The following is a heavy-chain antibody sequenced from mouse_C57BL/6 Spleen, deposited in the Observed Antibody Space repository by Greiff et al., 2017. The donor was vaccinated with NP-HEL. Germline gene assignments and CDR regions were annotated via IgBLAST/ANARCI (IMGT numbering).Heavy chain of an antibody. CDR2: SYPGDGDT. Sequence: QVQLQQSGPELVKPGASVKISCKASGYAFSSSWMNWVKQRPGKGLEWIGRSYPGDGDTNYNGKFKGKATLTADKSSSTAYMQLSSLTSEDSAVYFCASLWLRRGNYFDYWGQGTTLTVSS. V-gene: IGHV1-82*01. D-gene: IGHD2-2*01. CDR1: GYAFSSSW. J-gene: IGHJ2*01. CDR3: ASLWLRRGNYFDY.